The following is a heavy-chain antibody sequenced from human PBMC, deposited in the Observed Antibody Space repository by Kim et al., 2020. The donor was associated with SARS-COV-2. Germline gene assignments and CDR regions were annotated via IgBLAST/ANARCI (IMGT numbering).Heavy chain of an antibody. J-gene: IGHJ3*02. D-gene: IGHD3-10*01. V-gene: IGHV3-23*01. CDR1: GFTFNIFG. Sequence: GGSLRLSCAASGFTFNIFGMNWIRQAPGKGLEWVSVISYNGDRTYYADSVKGRFTISRDNSKNTLYLQMNSLRADDTAVYFCAKGGGGHNPFDIWGQWTMVIVSS. CDR2: ISYNGDRT. CDR3: AKGGGGHNPFDI.